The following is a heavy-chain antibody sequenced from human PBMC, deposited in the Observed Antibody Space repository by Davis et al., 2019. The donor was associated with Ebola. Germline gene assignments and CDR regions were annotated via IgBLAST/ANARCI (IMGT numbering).Heavy chain of an antibody. Sequence: GEPLKISCVASGFTFSSYAMHWVRQAPGKGLEWVAIISFDATKTYYADSVQGRFTISRDNSKNTLYLQMNSLRAEDTAVYYCARGFEPYAMDVWGQGTTVTVSS. V-gene: IGHV3-30*04. CDR3: ARGFEPYAMDV. J-gene: IGHJ6*02. CDR2: ISFDATKT. CDR1: GFTFSSYA. D-gene: IGHD3-16*01.